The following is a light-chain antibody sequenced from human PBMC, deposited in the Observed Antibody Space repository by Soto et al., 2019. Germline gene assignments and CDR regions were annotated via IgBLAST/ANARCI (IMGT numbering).Light chain of an antibody. CDR2: GDT. V-gene: IGLV1-40*01. CDR3: QSYDSSLSGWV. CDR1: GSNIGAAYD. J-gene: IGLJ3*02. Sequence: QAVVTQPPSVSGAPGQRVTISCTGSGSNIGAAYDVQWYQQLPGTAPKLLIYGDTNRPSGVPDRFSVSKSSTSASLAITGLQAEDEADYYCQSYDSSLSGWVFGGGTKLTVL.